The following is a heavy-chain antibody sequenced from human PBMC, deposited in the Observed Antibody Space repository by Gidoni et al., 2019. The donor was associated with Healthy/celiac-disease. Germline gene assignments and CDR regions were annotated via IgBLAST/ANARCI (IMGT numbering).Heavy chain of an antibody. D-gene: IGHD1-26*01. CDR3: ARGIRAQHALTRTIVGATKAADAFDI. CDR1: GGSFSGYS. CDR2: INHSGST. V-gene: IGHV4-34*01. J-gene: IGHJ3*02. Sequence: QVQLQQWGAGLLKPSETLSLTCAVYGGSFSGYSWSWIRQPPGKGLEWIGEINHSGSTNYNPSLKSRVTISVDTSKNQFSLKLSSVTAADTAVYYCARGIRAQHALTRTIVGATKAADAFDIWGQGTMVTVSS.